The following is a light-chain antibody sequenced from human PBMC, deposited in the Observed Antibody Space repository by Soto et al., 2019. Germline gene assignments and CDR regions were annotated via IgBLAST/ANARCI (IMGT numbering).Light chain of an antibody. CDR3: QHYNSWPPL. V-gene: IGKV3-15*01. CDR2: GAS. J-gene: IGKJ3*01. CDR1: KSVSNN. Sequence: ELVMTQSPATLSVSPGERATLSCRASKSVSNNVAWYQHKPGQAPRLLISGASTRATGIAARFSGGGSGPEFTLTINSLQSEYFELYYCQHYNSWPPLFGPGTKVEIK.